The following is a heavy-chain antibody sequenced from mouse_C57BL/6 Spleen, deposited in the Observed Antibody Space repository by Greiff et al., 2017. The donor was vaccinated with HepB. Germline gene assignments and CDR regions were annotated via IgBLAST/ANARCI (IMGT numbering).Heavy chain of an antibody. CDR1: GYTFTSYW. CDR2: IHPNSGST. Sequence: QVQLQQPGAELVKPGASVKLSCKASGYTFTSYWMHWVKQRPGQGLEWIGMIHPNSGSTNYNEKFKSKATLTVDKSSSTAYMQLSSLTSEDSAVYYCATPDSSGYWFAYWGQGTLVTVSA. J-gene: IGHJ3*01. D-gene: IGHD3-2*02. CDR3: ATPDSSGYWFAY. V-gene: IGHV1-64*01.